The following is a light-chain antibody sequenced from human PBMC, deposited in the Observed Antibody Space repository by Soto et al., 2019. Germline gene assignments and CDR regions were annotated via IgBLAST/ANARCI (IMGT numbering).Light chain of an antibody. CDR1: NSNIGRNP. CDR2: NDY. CDR3: EAWDDSLNGAV. J-gene: IGLJ7*01. Sequence: QAVVTQPPSTSGTPGQSVTISCSGSNSNIGRNPVNWYQKLPGTAPKLFIYNDYQRPSGVPDRFSGSKSGTSASLAISGLQSEDEADYYCEAWDDSLNGAVFGGGTQLTVL. V-gene: IGLV1-44*01.